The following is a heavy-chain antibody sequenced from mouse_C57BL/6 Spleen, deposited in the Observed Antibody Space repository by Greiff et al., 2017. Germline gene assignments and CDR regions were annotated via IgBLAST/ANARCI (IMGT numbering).Heavy chain of an antibody. J-gene: IGHJ3*01. V-gene: IGHV1-84*01. CDR2: LYPGSGNT. CDR1: VYTFTDSY. CDR3: ARGNDYRNAWLAY. D-gene: IGHD2-1*01. Sequence: VQLQQSAPALVLPGASVQISCKASVYTFTDSYLNWVKQRPGQGLAWVGWLYPGSGNTKSNVKFKGKATLTVVTSSSTADMQLSSLTSEDSAVYFCARGNDYRNAWLAYWGQGTLVTGAA.